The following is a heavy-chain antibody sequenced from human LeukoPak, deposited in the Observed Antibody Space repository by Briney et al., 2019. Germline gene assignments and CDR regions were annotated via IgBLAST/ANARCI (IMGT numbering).Heavy chain of an antibody. J-gene: IGHJ4*02. CDR3: AREGRAMATGNFDY. Sequence: GGSLRLSCAGSGFTFSCYEMNWVRQAPGKGLEWVSYISSSGSTIYYADSVKGRFTISRDNAKNSLYLQMNSLRAEDTAVYYCAREGRAMATGNFDYWGQGTLVTVSS. D-gene: IGHD5-18*01. CDR2: ISSSGSTI. CDR1: GFTFSCYE. V-gene: IGHV3-48*03.